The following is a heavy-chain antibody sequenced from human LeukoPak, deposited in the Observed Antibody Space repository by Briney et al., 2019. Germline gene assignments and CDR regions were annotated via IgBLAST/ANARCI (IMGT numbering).Heavy chain of an antibody. CDR2: IYYTGIT. D-gene: IGHD3-10*01. Sequence: KPSETLSLTCTVSGGSISSASYYWGWIRQPPGKGLEWIGSIYYTGITHYSPSLKSRVTISVDTSKNQFALKMSSVTAADTAVYYCAGHLRIITVRGLDPWGQGTLVTVSS. CDR3: AGHLRIITVRGLDP. V-gene: IGHV4-39*01. CDR1: GGSISSASYY. J-gene: IGHJ5*02.